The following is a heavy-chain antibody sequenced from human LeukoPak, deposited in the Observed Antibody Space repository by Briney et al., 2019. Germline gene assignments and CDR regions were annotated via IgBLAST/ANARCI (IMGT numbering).Heavy chain of an antibody. CDR1: GGSISSSSYY. D-gene: IGHD3-9*01. CDR3: ARDNHTRLRYFDWLSTYDAFDI. CDR2: IYYSGST. Sequence: PSETLSLTCTVSGGSISSSSYYWGWIRQPPGKGLEWIGSIYYSGSTYYNPSLKSRVTISVDTSKNQFSLKLSSVTAADTAVYYCARDNHTRLRYFDWLSTYDAFDIWGQGTMVTVSS. V-gene: IGHV4-39*07. J-gene: IGHJ3*02.